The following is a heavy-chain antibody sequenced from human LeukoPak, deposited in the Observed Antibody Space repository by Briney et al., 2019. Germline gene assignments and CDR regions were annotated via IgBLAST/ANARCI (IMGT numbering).Heavy chain of an antibody. J-gene: IGHJ4*02. CDR2: IRYDGSDN. Sequence: GRSLRLSCAASGFTFSNYAMNWVRQAPGEGLEWVAFIRYDGSDNHYAESVKGRFTISRDNSKNTLYLQMNSLRAEDTAVYYCAKALEVFWNGYYNPFDYWGRGTLVTVSS. CDR3: AKALEVFWNGYYNPFDY. V-gene: IGHV3-30*02. D-gene: IGHD3-3*01. CDR1: GFTFSNYA.